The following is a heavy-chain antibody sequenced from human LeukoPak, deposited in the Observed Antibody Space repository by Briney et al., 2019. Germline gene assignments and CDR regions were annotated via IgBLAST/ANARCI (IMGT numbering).Heavy chain of an antibody. D-gene: IGHD6-19*01. V-gene: IGHV3-23*01. CDR3: ASGYSSGWYWLDY. Sequence: GGSLRLSCAASGFTFSSYAMSWVRQAPGKGLEWVSAISGSGGSTYYADSVKGRFTVSRDNSKNTLYLQMNSLRAEDTAVYYCASGYSSGWYWLDYWGQGTLVTVSS. J-gene: IGHJ4*02. CDR1: GFTFSSYA. CDR2: ISGSGGST.